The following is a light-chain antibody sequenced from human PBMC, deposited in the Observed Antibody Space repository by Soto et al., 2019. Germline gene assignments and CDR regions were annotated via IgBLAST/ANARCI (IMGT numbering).Light chain of an antibody. Sequence: QSALTQPPSASGSPGQSVTISCTGTNSDVGGYNFVSWYQHHPGKAPKRLIYEVTRRPSGVPDRFSGSKSGNTASLTVSGLLAEDEGDYYCASYAGGNQVFGTGTKLTVL. CDR1: NSDVGGYNF. J-gene: IGLJ1*01. V-gene: IGLV2-8*01. CDR2: EVT. CDR3: ASYAGGNQV.